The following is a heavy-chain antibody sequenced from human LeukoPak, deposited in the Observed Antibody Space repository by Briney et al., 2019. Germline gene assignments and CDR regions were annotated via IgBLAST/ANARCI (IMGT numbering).Heavy chain of an antibody. V-gene: IGHV3-66*01. CDR3: ARSRVLRYFGNS. J-gene: IGHJ4*02. D-gene: IGHD3-9*01. CDR2: IYSGGST. Sequence: PGGALRLSCAASGFTVSSSYITSVRQAPGKGLECVSVIYSGGSTYSADSVKGRFNISTDVSTNTVYLPMKSLRAPDTAVYYCARSRVLRYFGNSWGQGTLVTVSS. CDR1: GFTVSSSY.